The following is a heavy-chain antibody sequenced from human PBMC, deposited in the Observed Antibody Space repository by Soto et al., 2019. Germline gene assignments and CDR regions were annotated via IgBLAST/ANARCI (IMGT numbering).Heavy chain of an antibody. D-gene: IGHD2-21*01. CDR1: GSAGSGENK. CDR2: IYSSGTT. V-gene: IGHV4-30-4*08. J-gene: IGHJ2*01. CDR3: ARCFFFQAEDGIRDL. Sequence: GSAGSGENKLSWIRQTPGKGLEWIGYIYSSGTTYYNPSLASRVTISLDTSKNQFSLKLSSMTAADTAVYHCARCFFFQAEDGIRDL.